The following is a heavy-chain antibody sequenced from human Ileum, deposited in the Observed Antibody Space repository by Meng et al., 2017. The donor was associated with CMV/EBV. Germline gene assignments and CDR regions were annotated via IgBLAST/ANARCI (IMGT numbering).Heavy chain of an antibody. CDR1: GGSLTSYY. CDR2: IHPTGTT. CDR3: ARAAARGVPVDL. V-gene: IGHV4-4*07. D-gene: IGHD3-10*01. J-gene: IGHJ5*02. Sequence: QLQESCPRLHQPSETLSLTCTVTGGSLTSYYWTWIRQPAGKGLEWIGRIHPTGTTDDNPSLRSRVSMSLDKSKNQFSLKLTSVTAADTAVYYCARAAARGVPVDLWGQGTLVTVSS.